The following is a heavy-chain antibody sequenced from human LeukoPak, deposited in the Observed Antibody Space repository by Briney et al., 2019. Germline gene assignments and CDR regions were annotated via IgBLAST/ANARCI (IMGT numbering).Heavy chain of an antibody. V-gene: IGHV3-11*01. Sequence: GGSLRLSCAASGFTFSDYYMSWIRQASGKGLEWVSYISSSGSTIYYADSVKGRFTISRDNAKNSLYLQMNSLRAEDTAVYYCARGQRRFGELLRYYYYMDVWGKGTTVTISS. CDR3: ARGQRRFGELLRYYYYMDV. CDR2: ISSSGSTI. J-gene: IGHJ6*03. CDR1: GFTFSDYY. D-gene: IGHD3-10*01.